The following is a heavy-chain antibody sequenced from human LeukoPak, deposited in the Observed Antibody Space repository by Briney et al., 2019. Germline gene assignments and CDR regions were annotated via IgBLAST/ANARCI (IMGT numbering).Heavy chain of an antibody. Sequence: ASVTVSCKASGYTFTSYAMHWVRQAPGQRLEWMGWINAGNGNTKYSQKFQGRVTITRDTSASTAYMELSSLRSEDTAVYYCARVVRAYGLVDYWGQGTLVTVSS. J-gene: IGHJ4*02. CDR1: GYTFTSYA. CDR2: INAGNGNT. V-gene: IGHV1-3*01. CDR3: ARVVRAYGLVDY. D-gene: IGHD3-10*01.